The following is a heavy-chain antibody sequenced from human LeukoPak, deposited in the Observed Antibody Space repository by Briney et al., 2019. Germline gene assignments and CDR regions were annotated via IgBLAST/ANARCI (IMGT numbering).Heavy chain of an antibody. D-gene: IGHD1-14*01. Sequence: PGGSLRLSCAASGFTFSSYGVHWVRQAPGKGLDWVAVISDDGSRKHYADSVKGRFTISRDNSKSMLYLQMNSLTSEDTAVYYCVKGRRTEAYGMEVWGQGTTVTVSS. CDR3: VKGRRTEAYGMEV. CDR1: GFTFSSYG. CDR2: ISDDGSRK. V-gene: IGHV3-30*18. J-gene: IGHJ6*02.